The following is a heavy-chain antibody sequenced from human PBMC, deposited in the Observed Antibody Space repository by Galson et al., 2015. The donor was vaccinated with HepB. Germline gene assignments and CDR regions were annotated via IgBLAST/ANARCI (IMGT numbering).Heavy chain of an antibody. CDR1: GFTFSNYA. D-gene: IGHD5-12*01. CDR2: ISGSGGST. J-gene: IGHJ5*02. V-gene: IGHV3-23*01. CDR3: ANWVRTENWFDP. Sequence: SLRLSCAASGFTFSNYAMSWVRQAPGKGLEWVSTISGSGGSTYYADSVKGRFTISRDNSKSTLCLQMNSLRAEDTAVYYCANWVRTENWFDPWGQGTLVTVSS.